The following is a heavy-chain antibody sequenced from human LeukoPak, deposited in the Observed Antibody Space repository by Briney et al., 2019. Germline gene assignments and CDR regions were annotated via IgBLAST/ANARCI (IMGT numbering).Heavy chain of an antibody. CDR1: GYTFTAFY. D-gene: IGHD6-13*01. Sequence: ASVKVSCKASGYTFTAFYMHWVRQAPGQGLEWMGWINPNSGATNYAQKFQGRVTMTRDTSISTAYMELSRLRSDDTGVYYCARAHLIAAAGYNWFDPWGQGTLVTVSS. CDR3: ARAHLIAAAGYNWFDP. CDR2: INPNSGAT. V-gene: IGHV1-2*02. J-gene: IGHJ5*02.